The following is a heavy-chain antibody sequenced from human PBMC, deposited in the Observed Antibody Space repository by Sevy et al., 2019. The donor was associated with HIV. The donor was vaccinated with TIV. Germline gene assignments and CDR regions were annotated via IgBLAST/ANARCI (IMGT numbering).Heavy chain of an antibody. Sequence: GGSLRLSCAASGFTFSSYSMNWARQAPGKGLEWVSSISSSSSYIYYADSVKGRFTISRDNAKNSLYLQMNSLRAEDTAVYYCARVMDASGSGWYYFDYWGQGTLVTVSS. CDR2: ISSSSSYI. CDR1: GFTFSSYS. CDR3: ARVMDASGSGWYYFDY. J-gene: IGHJ4*02. V-gene: IGHV3-21*01. D-gene: IGHD6-19*01.